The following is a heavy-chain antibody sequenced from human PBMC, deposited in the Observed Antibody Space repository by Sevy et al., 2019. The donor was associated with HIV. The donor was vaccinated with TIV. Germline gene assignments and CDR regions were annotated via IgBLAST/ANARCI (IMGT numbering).Heavy chain of an antibody. Sequence: GGSLRLSCAVSGFTFRSYWMSWVRQAPGKGLEWVAVIWYDGSYKYYADSVKGRFTISRDNSKNTVYLQMNSLRAEDTAVYYCARDKLPPVMITMVRGALSYYFDYWGQGTLVTVSS. CDR3: ARDKLPPVMITMVRGALSYYFDY. V-gene: IGHV3-33*08. CDR1: GFTFRSYW. D-gene: IGHD3-10*01. CDR2: IWYDGSYK. J-gene: IGHJ4*02.